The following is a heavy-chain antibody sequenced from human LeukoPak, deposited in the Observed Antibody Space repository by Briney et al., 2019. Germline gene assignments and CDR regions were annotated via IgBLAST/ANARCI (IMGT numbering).Heavy chain of an antibody. Sequence: PGGSLRLSCAASGFTFSSYWMHWVRQAPGKGLVWVSRINSDGSSTSYADSVKGRFTISRDNAKNTLYLQMNGLRAEDTAVYYCARDGQTYYYYYGMDVWGQGTTVTVSS. V-gene: IGHV3-74*01. CDR1: GFTFSSYW. J-gene: IGHJ6*02. CDR3: ARDGQTYYYYYGMDV. CDR2: INSDGSST.